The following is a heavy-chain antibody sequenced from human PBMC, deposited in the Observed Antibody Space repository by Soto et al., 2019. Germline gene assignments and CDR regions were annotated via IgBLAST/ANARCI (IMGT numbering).Heavy chain of an antibody. Sequence: SETLSLTCSVSGGSVSSYWWSWIRQPPGKGLEWIGYIYYTGSTNYSPPLKGRVTISLDASKSQFSLKLTSVTAADTAVYYCARGPGASDYYFDYWGPGTLVTVSS. CDR1: GGSVSSYW. CDR3: ARGPGASDYYFDY. V-gene: IGHV4-59*02. CDR2: IYYTGST. J-gene: IGHJ4*02. D-gene: IGHD3-10*01.